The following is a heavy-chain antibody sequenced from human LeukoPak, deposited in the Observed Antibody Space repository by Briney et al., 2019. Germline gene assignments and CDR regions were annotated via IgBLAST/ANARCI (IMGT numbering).Heavy chain of an antibody. CDR1: GGSISSYY. V-gene: IGHV4-59*12. J-gene: IGHJ4*02. CDR3: ARDQGAAAPV. CDR2: IYHSGST. Sequence: SETLSLTCTVSGGSISSYYWSWIRQPPGKGLEWIGYIYHSGSTYYNPSLKSRVTISVDRSKNQFSLKLSSVTAADTAVYYCARDQGAAAPVWGQGTLVTVSS. D-gene: IGHD6-13*01.